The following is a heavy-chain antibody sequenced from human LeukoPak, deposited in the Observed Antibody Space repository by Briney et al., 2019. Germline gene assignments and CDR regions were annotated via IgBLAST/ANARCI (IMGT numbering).Heavy chain of an antibody. V-gene: IGHV4-59*08. D-gene: IGHD1-7*01. J-gene: IGHJ5*02. CDR2: IHYSGST. CDR1: GGSVSSYY. Sequence: PSETLSLTCTVSGGSVSSYYWSWIRQPPGKGLEWIGYIHYSGSTNYNPSLKSRVTISVDTSKNQFSLKLRSVTAADTAVYYCARGGITGTTWFDPWGQGTLVTVSS. CDR3: ARGGITGTTWFDP.